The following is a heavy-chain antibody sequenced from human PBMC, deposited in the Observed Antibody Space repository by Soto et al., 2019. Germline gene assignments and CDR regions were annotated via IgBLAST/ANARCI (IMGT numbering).Heavy chain of an antibody. J-gene: IGHJ3*02. V-gene: IGHV1-8*01. D-gene: IGHD6-25*01. CDR2: MNPNSGNT. Sequence: SVKRSCKASGYTFASYDINSVRQATGQGLEWMGWMNPNSGNTGYAQKFQGRVTMTRNTSISTAYMELSSLRSEDTAVYYCATPSGAAYDAFDIWGQGTMVTVSS. CDR3: ATPSGAAYDAFDI. CDR1: GYTFASYD.